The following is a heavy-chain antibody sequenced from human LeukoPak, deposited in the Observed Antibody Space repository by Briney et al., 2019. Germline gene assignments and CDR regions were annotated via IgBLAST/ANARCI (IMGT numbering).Heavy chain of an antibody. V-gene: IGHV4-59*08. Sequence: SETLSLTCTVSGGSISSYYWSWIRQPPGKGLEWIGYIYYSGSTNYNPSLKSQVTISVDTSKNQFSLKLSSVTAADTAVYYCASGAWGSGAFDIWGQGTMVTVSS. CDR1: GGSISSYY. D-gene: IGHD2-21*02. CDR3: ASGAWGSGAFDI. CDR2: IYYSGST. J-gene: IGHJ3*02.